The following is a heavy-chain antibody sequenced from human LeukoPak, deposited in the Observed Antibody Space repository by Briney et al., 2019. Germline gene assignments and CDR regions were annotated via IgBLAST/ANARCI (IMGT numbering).Heavy chain of an antibody. D-gene: IGHD6-19*01. CDR3: AADSSSGWYFDY. V-gene: IGHV1-58*02. Sequence: SVKVSCKASGFTFTSSAMQWVRQARGQRLEWIGWIVVGSGNTNYAQKFQERVTITRDMSTSAAYMELSSLRSEDTAVYYCAADSSSGWYFDYWGQGTLVTVSS. CDR2: IVVGSGNT. CDR1: GFTFTSSA. J-gene: IGHJ4*02.